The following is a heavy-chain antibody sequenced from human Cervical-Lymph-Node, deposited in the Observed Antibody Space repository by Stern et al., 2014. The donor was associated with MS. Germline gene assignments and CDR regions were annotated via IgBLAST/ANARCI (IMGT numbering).Heavy chain of an antibody. Sequence: VQLVESGPGLVKPSETLSLTCTVSGGSIGRYYWSWVRQPPGKSLEWIGYIYHNGNTNYNPSLKSRVSMSVETAKNQFSLNLTSVTAADTAVYYCTRDGRSSLSEYFQTWGQGSLVTVSS. V-gene: IGHV4-59*01. CDR1: GGSIGRYY. D-gene: IGHD6-6*01. CDR3: TRDGRSSLSEYFQT. CDR2: IYHNGNT. J-gene: IGHJ1*01.